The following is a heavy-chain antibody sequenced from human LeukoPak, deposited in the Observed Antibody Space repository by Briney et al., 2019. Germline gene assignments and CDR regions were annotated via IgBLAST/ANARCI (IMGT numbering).Heavy chain of an antibody. CDR3: ARVPRGVYYYDSSGYSIPFDY. Sequence: ASMKVSCKASGYTFTSYGISWVRQAPGQGLEWMGWISAYNGNTNYAQKLQGRVTMTTDTSTSTAYMELRSLRSDDTAVYYCARVPRGVYYYDSSGYSIPFDYWGQGTLVTVSS. CDR2: ISAYNGNT. D-gene: IGHD3-22*01. V-gene: IGHV1-18*01. J-gene: IGHJ4*02. CDR1: GYTFTSYG.